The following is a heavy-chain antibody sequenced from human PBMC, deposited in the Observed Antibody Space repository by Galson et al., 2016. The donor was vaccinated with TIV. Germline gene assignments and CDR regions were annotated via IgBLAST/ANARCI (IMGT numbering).Heavy chain of an antibody. V-gene: IGHV1-2*04. J-gene: IGHJ4*02. CDR1: GYTFTTYY. Sequence: SVKVSCKASGYTFTTYYIHWVRQAPGQGLEWMGWIDPDSGGTHHAQKFHDWVTLSTDTSTSTAYPEVRSLRSDDTAVYYCARDVRGTWTNMDQWGQGALVTVSS. CDR3: ARDVRGTWTNMDQ. CDR2: IDPDSGGT. D-gene: IGHD1/OR15-1a*01.